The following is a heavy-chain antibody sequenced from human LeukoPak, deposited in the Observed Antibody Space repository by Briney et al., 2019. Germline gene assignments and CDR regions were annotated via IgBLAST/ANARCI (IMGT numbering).Heavy chain of an antibody. CDR2: IYYSGST. CDR1: GGSISSGDYY. D-gene: IGHD3-9*01. V-gene: IGHV4-30-4*01. CDR3: ARDANYDILTGYTYYGMDV. Sequence: SETLSLTCTVSGGSISSGDYYWSWIRQPPGKGLERIGYIYYSGSTYYNPSLESRVTISVDTSKNQFSLKLSSVTAADTAVYYCARDANYDILTGYTYYGMDVWGQGTTVTVSS. J-gene: IGHJ6*02.